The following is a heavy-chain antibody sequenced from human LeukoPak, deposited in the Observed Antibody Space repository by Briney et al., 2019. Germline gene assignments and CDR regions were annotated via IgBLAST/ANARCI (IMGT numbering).Heavy chain of an antibody. J-gene: IGHJ1*01. CDR2: MNPNTGNT. CDR3: ARDKAVTTELTQYFHH. V-gene: IGHV1-8*01. CDR1: GYTFISYD. Sequence: ASVKVSCKASGYTFISYDINWVRQATGQGLEWMGWMNPNTGNTGYAQNFQGRVTMTRDTSISTAYMELSRLRSDDTAVYYCARDKAVTTELTQYFHHWGQGTLVTVSS. D-gene: IGHD4-11*01.